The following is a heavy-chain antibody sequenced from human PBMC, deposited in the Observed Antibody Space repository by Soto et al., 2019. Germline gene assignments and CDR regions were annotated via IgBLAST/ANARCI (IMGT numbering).Heavy chain of an antibody. CDR1: GGTFSSYV. J-gene: IGHJ6*02. CDR2: IISIFGTT. CDR3: ATPLAYAMRGWDGLDV. Sequence: QVQLVQSGAEVKKPGSSVKVSCKASGGTFSSYVIGWVRQAPGQGLEWMGGIISIFGTTHYAQRFQGRVTMTADESPSTAYMELSSLRSEDTAAYYCATPLAYAMRGWDGLDVWGQGTTVTVSS. V-gene: IGHV1-69*01. D-gene: IGHD2-8*01.